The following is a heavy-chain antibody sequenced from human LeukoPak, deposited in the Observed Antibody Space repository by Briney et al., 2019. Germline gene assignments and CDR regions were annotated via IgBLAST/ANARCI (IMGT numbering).Heavy chain of an antibody. CDR3: AREEHDYVWGSYRYYYYYGIDV. CDR2: ISFDGSNE. Sequence: GGSLRLSCAASGFTFSSYGMHWVRQSPGRGLEWVSFISFDGSNEFYANSLKGRFTISRDNSKDTLYLQMDSLRAEDTALYYCAREEHDYVWGSYRYYYYYGIDVWGQGTTVTVSS. D-gene: IGHD3-16*02. J-gene: IGHJ6*02. V-gene: IGHV3-30*03. CDR1: GFTFSSYG.